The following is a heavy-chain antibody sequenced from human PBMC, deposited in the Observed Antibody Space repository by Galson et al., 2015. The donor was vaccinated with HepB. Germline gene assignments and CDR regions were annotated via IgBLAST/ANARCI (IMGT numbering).Heavy chain of an antibody. D-gene: IGHD7-27*01. CDR1: GFSLTSAG. J-gene: IGHJ4*01. CDR2: IWYDGSKD. CDR3: ARDRNWGWGPGDY. V-gene: IGHV3-33*01. Sequence: SLRLSCAASGFSLTSAGMHWVRQAPGKGLEWVATIWYDGSKDYYAESVKGRFTINRDKSKNTLYLQMDSLRVDDTAIYYCARDRNWGWGPGDYWGHGTLVTVSS.